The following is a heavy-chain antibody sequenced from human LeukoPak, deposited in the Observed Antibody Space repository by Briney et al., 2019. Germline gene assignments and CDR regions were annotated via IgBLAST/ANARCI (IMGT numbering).Heavy chain of an antibody. Sequence: SVKLSFNSSAYSFTSHNMDRRRHPQGQGLELVGVTNTSCSSTFYAQKFQGRVTMTRDMSTTTDYMDLSSVRSGDTAVYYCARDKSVGDVAWWLDPWGQGTLVTVSS. D-gene: IGHD1-26*01. V-gene: IGHV1-46*01. CDR1: AYSFTSHN. CDR3: ARDKSVGDVAWWLDP. J-gene: IGHJ5*02. CDR2: TNTSCSST.